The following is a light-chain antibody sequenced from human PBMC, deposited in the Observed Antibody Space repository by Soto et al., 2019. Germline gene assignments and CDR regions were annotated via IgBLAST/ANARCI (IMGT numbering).Light chain of an antibody. CDR1: QSVTSTY. Sequence: EVVLTQSPGTLSLSPGERATLSCRASQSVTSTYLAWYQQRPGQSPRLLIYAAYSRATGIPDRFRGSGSGTDFTLTISRLEPEDFAVYYCQQYGSSRTFGQGTKVEIK. J-gene: IGKJ1*01. V-gene: IGKV3-20*01. CDR2: AAY. CDR3: QQYGSSRT.